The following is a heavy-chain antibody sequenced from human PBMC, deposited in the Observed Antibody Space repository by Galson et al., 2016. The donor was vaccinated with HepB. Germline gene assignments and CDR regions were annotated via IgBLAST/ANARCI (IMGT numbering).Heavy chain of an antibody. V-gene: IGHV6-1*01. J-gene: IGHJ4*02. CDR3: ARAGGLNENFPFDY. CDR1: GDSVSNNIAA. Sequence: CAISGDSVSNNIAAWNWIRQSPSRGLEWLGRAYYRSDWYNDYAGSVRSRITINPDTSKNQFSLQLNSVTPEDTAVYYCARAGGLNENFPFDYWGQGTLVTVSS. CDR2: AYYRSDWYN. D-gene: IGHD1-1*01.